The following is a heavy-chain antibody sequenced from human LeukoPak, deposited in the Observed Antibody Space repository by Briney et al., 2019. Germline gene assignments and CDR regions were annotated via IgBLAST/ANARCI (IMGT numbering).Heavy chain of an antibody. J-gene: IGHJ4*02. CDR2: IYYNGKT. CDR1: GDSISSSSCY. Sequence: SETLSLTCTVAGDSISSSSCYWGWIRQSPGEGLEWIGSIYYNGKTYSNPSLKSRVTISVDTSKNQFSLKLSSVTAADTAVFYCAANSADYNTLGSSYKVWGQGTLVTVSS. V-gene: IGHV4-39*01. CDR3: AANSADYNTLGSSYKV. D-gene: IGHD3-10*01.